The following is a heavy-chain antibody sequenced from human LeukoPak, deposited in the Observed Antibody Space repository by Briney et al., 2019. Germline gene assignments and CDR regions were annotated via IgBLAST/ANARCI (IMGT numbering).Heavy chain of an antibody. CDR1: GFTFSSYA. CDR3: ARDPGWMSYDSSGYYPRD. V-gene: IGHV3-30-3*01. D-gene: IGHD3-22*01. CDR2: ISHDGSNK. Sequence: GGSLRLSCAASGFTFSSYAMHWVRQAPGKGLDWVAVISHDGSNKYYADSVKGQFTISRDNSKNTLYLQMNSLRTEDTAVYYCARDPGWMSYDSSGYYPRDWGQGTLVTVSS. J-gene: IGHJ4*02.